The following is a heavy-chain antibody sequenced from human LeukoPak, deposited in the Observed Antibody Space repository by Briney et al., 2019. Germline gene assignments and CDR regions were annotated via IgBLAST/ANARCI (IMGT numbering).Heavy chain of an antibody. CDR2: IYTSGT. J-gene: IGHJ5*02. V-gene: IGHV4-61*09. CDR1: GGSISSGNYY. Sequence: SETLSLTCTVSGGSISSGNYYWSWIRQPAGKGLEWIGHIYTSGTTYNPSLKSRVTISVDTSKNQFSLNLSSMTAADTAVYYCARDVELGYCSGGSCTGSRWFDPWGQGTLVTVSS. CDR3: ARDVELGYCSGGSCTGSRWFDP. D-gene: IGHD2-15*01.